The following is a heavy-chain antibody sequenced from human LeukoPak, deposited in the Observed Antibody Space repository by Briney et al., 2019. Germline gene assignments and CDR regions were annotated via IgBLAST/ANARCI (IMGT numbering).Heavy chain of an antibody. CDR1: VFTLSDYY. D-gene: IGHD3-3*01. V-gene: IGHV3-11*04. Sequence: GGTLRLSRAASVFTLSDYYTSWIPQAPGRGLEGVSYITSSGRTIYYTDSPKGRFTISRDNAKNTLYLQMNSLIAEDAPVYHCARDERGYYDFWSPGYWGQGTRVTVSS. CDR2: ITSSGRTI. J-gene: IGHJ4*02. CDR3: ARDERGYYDFWSPGY.